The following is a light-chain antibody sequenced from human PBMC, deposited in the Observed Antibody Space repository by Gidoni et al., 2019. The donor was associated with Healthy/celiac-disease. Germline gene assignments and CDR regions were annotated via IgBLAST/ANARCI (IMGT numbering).Light chain of an antibody. CDR2: AAS. V-gene: IGKV1-39*01. CDR3: QQGFNVPRT. Sequence: DIQMTQSPSSLSASVGDRVTITCRASQSISGHLDWYQQKPGKAPKLLIYAASSLQSGVPSRFSGSGSGTDFILTSSSLQPEDFATYYCQQGFNVPRTFGGGTKVEIK. J-gene: IGKJ4*01. CDR1: QSISGH.